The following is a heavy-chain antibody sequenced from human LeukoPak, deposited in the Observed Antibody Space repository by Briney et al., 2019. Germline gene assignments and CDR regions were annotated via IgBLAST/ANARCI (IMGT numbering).Heavy chain of an antibody. V-gene: IGHV4-30-4*08. CDR3: ARVPRGDDSSGYHSQYFQH. CDR1: GGSISSGDYY. J-gene: IGHJ1*01. D-gene: IGHD3-22*01. Sequence: SETLSLTCTVSGGSISSGDYYWSWIRQPPGKGLEWIGYIYYSGSTYYNPSLKSRVTISVDTSKNQFSLKLSSVTAADTAVYYCARVPRGDDSSGYHSQYFQHWGQGTLVTVSS. CDR2: IYYSGST.